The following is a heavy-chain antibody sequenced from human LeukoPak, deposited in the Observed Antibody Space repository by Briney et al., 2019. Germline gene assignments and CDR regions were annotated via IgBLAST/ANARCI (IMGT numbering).Heavy chain of an antibody. V-gene: IGHV1-69*06. CDR1: GGTFSSYA. CDR3: ARGRLGTWFGELKA. J-gene: IGHJ5*02. Sequence: SVKVSCTASGGTFSSYAISWVRQAPGQGLEWMGGIIPIFGTANYAQKFQGRVTITADKSTSTAYMALSSLRSDDTAVYYCARGRLGTWFGELKAWGQGTLVTVSS. CDR2: IIPIFGTA. D-gene: IGHD3-10*01.